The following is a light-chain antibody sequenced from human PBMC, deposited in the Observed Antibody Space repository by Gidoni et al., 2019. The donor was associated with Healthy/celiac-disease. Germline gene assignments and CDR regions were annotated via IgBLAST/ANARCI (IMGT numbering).Light chain of an antibody. V-gene: IGKV1-33*01. CDR1: QDISNY. Sequence: DIQMTQSPSSLSASVGDRVTITCQASQDISNYFNWYQQKPGKAPKLLIYDASNLETGVPSRFSGSGSGTDFTFTISSLQPEDFATYYCQQYDNLPCSFGQGTKLEIK. J-gene: IGKJ2*04. CDR2: DAS. CDR3: QQYDNLPCS.